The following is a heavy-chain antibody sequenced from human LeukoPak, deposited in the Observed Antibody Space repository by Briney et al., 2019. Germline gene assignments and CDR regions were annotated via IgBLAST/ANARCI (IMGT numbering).Heavy chain of an antibody. V-gene: IGHV3-23*01. CDR1: GFIFSSYD. J-gene: IGHJ4*02. D-gene: IGHD6-19*01. CDR2: ISGSGDSA. CDR3: AKGYSSGWSGFSAFDY. Sequence: PPGGSLRLSCAVSGFIFSSYDMSWVRQTPGKGLEWVSGISGSGDSAYYADSVKGRFTISRDNSKNTLYLQMNSLRAEDTAVCYCAKGYSSGWSGFSAFDYWGQGTLVTVSS.